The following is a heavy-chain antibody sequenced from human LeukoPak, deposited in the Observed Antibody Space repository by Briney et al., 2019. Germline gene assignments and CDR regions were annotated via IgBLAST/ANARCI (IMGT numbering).Heavy chain of an antibody. Sequence: GASVKVSCKASGYTFTSYDINWVRQATGQGLEWMGWMNPNSGNTNYAQKLQGRVTMTTDTSTSTAYMELRSLRSDDTAVYYCARDNSVEDTAWWFDPWGQGTLVTVSS. J-gene: IGHJ5*02. CDR1: GYTFTSYD. V-gene: IGHV1-18*01. CDR2: MNPNSGNT. D-gene: IGHD4-23*01. CDR3: ARDNSVEDTAWWFDP.